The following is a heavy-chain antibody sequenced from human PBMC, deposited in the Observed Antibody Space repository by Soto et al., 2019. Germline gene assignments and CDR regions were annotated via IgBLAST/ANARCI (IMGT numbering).Heavy chain of an antibody. CDR1: GFALSSYS. D-gene: IGHD3-22*01. CDR2: ISSSSSYI. V-gene: IGHV3-21*01. J-gene: IGHJ6*02. Sequence: GSLRLSCAASGFALSSYSMNWVRQAPGKGLEWVSSISSSSSYIYYADSVKGRFTISRDNAKNSLYLRMNSLRAEDTAVYYCARDPHYYDSSGGIHYGMDVWGQGTTVTVSS. CDR3: ARDPHYYDSSGGIHYGMDV.